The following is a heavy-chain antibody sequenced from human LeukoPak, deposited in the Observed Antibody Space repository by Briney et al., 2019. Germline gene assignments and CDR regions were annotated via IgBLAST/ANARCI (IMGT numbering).Heavy chain of an antibody. CDR3: AKDPTFWSGYPIDY. V-gene: IGHV3-23*01. D-gene: IGHD3-3*01. Sequence: GGSLRLSCAASGFTFSSYAMSWVRPAPGKGLEWVSGISGSGGTTYYADSVKGRFTISRDNSKNTLYLQMNSLRAEDTAVYYCAKDPTFWSGYPIDYWGQGTLVTVSS. J-gene: IGHJ4*02. CDR1: GFTFSSYA. CDR2: ISGSGGTT.